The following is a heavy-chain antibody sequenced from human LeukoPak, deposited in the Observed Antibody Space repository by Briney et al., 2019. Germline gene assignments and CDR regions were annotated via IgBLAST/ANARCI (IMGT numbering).Heavy chain of an antibody. J-gene: IGHJ3*01. CDR2: ISGGGDKT. CDR1: GFTFTTYA. V-gene: IGHV3-23*01. D-gene: IGHD6-19*01. CDR3: AKDLALAGTGGGFDV. Sequence: GGSLRLSCAASGFTFTTYAINWVRQAPGKGLEWVSGISGGGDKTYYADSVNGRFTISRDNAKNTVSLQMSSLRAEDTALYYCAKDLALAGTGGGFDVWGQGTRVAVSS.